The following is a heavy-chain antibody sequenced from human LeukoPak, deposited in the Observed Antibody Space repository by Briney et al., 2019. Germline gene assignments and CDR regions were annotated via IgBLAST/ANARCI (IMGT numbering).Heavy chain of an antibody. CDR3: AKDGGLWVSAHWGDS. Sequence: GRSLRLSCAASGFTFSSYGMHWVRQAPGKGLEWVAVIWYDGSNKYYADSVKGRFTISRDNSKNTLFLQMNSLRAEDTAVYYCAKDGGLWVSAHWGDSWGRGTLVTVSS. V-gene: IGHV3-33*06. CDR2: IWYDGSNK. CDR1: GFTFSSYG. D-gene: IGHD7-27*01. J-gene: IGHJ4*02.